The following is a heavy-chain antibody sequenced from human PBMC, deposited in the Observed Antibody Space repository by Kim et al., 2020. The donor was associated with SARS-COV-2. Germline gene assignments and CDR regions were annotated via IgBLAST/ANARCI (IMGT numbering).Heavy chain of an antibody. Sequence: GGSLRLSCAASGFTFSSYGMHWVRQAPGKGLEWVAVISYDGSNKYYADSVKGRFTISRDNSKNTLYLQMNSLRAEDTAVYYCAKDIVVVPAGKPCCTGFDYWGQGTLVTVSS. J-gene: IGHJ4*02. CDR1: GFTFSSYG. CDR2: ISYDGSNK. D-gene: IGHD2-2*01. CDR3: AKDIVVVPAGKPCCTGFDY. V-gene: IGHV3-30*18.